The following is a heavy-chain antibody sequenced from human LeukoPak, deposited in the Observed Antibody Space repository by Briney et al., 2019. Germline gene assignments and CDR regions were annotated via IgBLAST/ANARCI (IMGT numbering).Heavy chain of an antibody. V-gene: IGHV1-2*02. CDR3: ARDLGCTSTSCYAFDY. CDR2: INPNSGGT. Sequence: ASVKASSKASGYTFTGYYMHWVRQAPGQGLEWMGWINPNSGGTNYAQKFQGRVTMTRDTSISTAFMELSRLRSDDTAVYYCARDLGCTSTSCYAFDYWGQGTLVTVSS. D-gene: IGHD2-2*01. J-gene: IGHJ4*02. CDR1: GYTFTGYY.